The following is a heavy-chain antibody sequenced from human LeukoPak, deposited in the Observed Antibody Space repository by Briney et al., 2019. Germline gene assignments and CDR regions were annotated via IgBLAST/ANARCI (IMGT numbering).Heavy chain of an antibody. D-gene: IGHD4-17*01. Sequence: PSQTLSLTCTVSGGSISSGSYYWSWIRQPAGKGLEWIGRIYTSGSTNYNPSLKSRVTMSVDTSKNQFSLKLSSVTAADTAVYYCARYGDYQIRGAFDIWGQGTMVTVSS. CDR1: GGSISSGSYY. CDR3: ARYGDYQIRGAFDI. V-gene: IGHV4-61*02. J-gene: IGHJ3*02. CDR2: IYTSGST.